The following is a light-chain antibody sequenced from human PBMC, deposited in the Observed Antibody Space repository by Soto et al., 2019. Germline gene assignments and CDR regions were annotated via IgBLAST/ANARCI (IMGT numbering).Light chain of an antibody. Sequence: QSALTQPPSASGSPGQSVTISCTGTSSDVGGYNYVSWYQQYPGRAPKLMIYEVTKRPSGVPDRFSGSKSGNTASLTVSGLQAEDEADYYCSSYAASNNFYFVFDGGTQVTVL. CDR2: EVT. J-gene: IGLJ3*02. V-gene: IGLV2-8*01. CDR3: SSYAASNNFYFV. CDR1: SSDVGGYNY.